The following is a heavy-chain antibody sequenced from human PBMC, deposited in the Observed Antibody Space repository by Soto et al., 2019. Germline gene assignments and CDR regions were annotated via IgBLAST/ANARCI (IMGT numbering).Heavy chain of an antibody. D-gene: IGHD3-22*01. CDR3: ARDRTYYYDSSGYYLGG. CDR2: IWCDGSNK. J-gene: IGHJ4*02. V-gene: IGHV3-33*01. CDR1: GFTFSSYG. Sequence: PGGSLRLSCAASGFTFSSYGMHWDRQAPGKGLEWVAVIWCDGSNKYYADSVKGRFTISRDNSKNTLYLQMNSLRAEDTAVYYCARDRTYYYDSSGYYLGGWGQGTLVTVSS.